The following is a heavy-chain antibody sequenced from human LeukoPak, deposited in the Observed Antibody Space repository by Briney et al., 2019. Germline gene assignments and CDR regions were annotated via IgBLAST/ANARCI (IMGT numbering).Heavy chain of an antibody. J-gene: IGHJ4*02. Sequence: GGSLRLSCAASGFTISNYWMSWVHQTPEKGLEWVANIKKDGSEKYYVDSVKGRFTISRDNAKNSPYLQMNSLRVDDTAVYYCARDSQQPFEYWGQGTLVTVSS. CDR1: GFTISNYW. CDR3: ARDSQQPFEY. V-gene: IGHV3-7*01. D-gene: IGHD6-13*01. CDR2: IKKDGSEK.